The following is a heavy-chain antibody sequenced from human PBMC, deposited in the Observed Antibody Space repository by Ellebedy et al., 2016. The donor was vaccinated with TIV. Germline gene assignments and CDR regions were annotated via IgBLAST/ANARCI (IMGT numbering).Heavy chain of an antibody. D-gene: IGHD3-10*01. V-gene: IGHV1-8*01. CDR1: GYTFTNYD. CDR3: ARGVFYYGSASYYPFDF. Sequence: AASVKVSCKASGYTFTNYDINWVRQSTGQGLEWMGWMNPNSGRTGYAQKFQGRVTMNRNTSITTAYMELSSLRSEDTAVYYWARGVFYYGSASYYPFDFWGQGTLITVSS. CDR2: MNPNSGRT. J-gene: IGHJ4*02.